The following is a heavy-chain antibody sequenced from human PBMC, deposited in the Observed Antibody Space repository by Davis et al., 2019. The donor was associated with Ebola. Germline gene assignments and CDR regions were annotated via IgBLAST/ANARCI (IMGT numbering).Heavy chain of an antibody. Sequence: ASVKVSCKASGYTFTSYDINWVRQATGQGLEWMGWMNPNSGNTGYAQKFQGRVTITRNTSISTAYMELSSLRSEDTAVYYCARAGVHCSSTSCYLFDYWGQGTLVTVSS. CDR3: ARAGVHCSSTSCYLFDY. D-gene: IGHD2-2*01. J-gene: IGHJ4*02. CDR2: MNPNSGNT. CDR1: GYTFTSYD. V-gene: IGHV1-8*03.